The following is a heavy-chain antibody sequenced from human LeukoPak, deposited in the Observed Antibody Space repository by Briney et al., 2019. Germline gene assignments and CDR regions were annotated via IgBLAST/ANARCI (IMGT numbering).Heavy chain of an antibody. V-gene: IGHV2-5*02. Sequence: SGPTLVKPTQTLTLTCTFSGFSLTTSAVGVGWIRQPPGKALEWLALIYWDDDKRYSPSLKSRLTVTKDTSKRQVVLTMTNMDPVDTATYYCAHTSYYYGSGSYRRFDPWGQGTLVTVSS. CDR1: GFSLTTSAVG. D-gene: IGHD3-10*01. J-gene: IGHJ5*02. CDR2: IYWDDDK. CDR3: AHTSYYYGSGSYRRFDP.